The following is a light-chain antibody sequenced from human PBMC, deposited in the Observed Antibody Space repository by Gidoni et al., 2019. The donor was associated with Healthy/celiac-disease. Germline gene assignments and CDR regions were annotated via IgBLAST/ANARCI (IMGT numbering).Light chain of an antibody. CDR3: QQYNNWPRALT. Sequence: EIVMTQSPATLSVSPGERATPSCRASQSVSSNLAWYQQKPGQAPRLLIYGASTRATGIPARFSGSGSGTEFTLTISSLQSEDFAVYYCQQYNNWPRALTFGGGTKVEIK. CDR2: GAS. V-gene: IGKV3-15*01. J-gene: IGKJ4*01. CDR1: QSVSSN.